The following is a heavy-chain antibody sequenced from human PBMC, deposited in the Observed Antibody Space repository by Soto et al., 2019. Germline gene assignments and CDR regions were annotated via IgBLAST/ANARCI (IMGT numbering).Heavy chain of an antibody. V-gene: IGHV3-21*01. CDR1: GFTFRSDS. Sequence: GGSRRLSCSASGFTFRSDSMNWVRQAPRKGLEWVSSISSSSRYIYYAASVNARFTISRDNAKNSLYLQMNSLRADDTAVYYCATQSLYYDSSGPHSPYYYGMDVWGKGPTVTVSS. D-gene: IGHD3-22*01. J-gene: IGHJ6*04. CDR2: ISSSSRYI. CDR3: ATQSLYYDSSGPHSPYYYGMDV.